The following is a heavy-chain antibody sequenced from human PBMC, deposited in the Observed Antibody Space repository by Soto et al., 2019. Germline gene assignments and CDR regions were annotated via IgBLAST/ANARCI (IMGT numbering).Heavy chain of an antibody. D-gene: IGHD2-15*01. Sequence: GGSLRLSCAASGFTCDDYAMHWVRQAPGKCLEWVSGISWNSCSIGYADSVKGRFTISRDNAKNSLYLQMNSLRAEDTALYYCAKDILVAVAGPFGYWGQGTLVTVSS. V-gene: IGHV3-9*01. CDR1: GFTCDDYA. J-gene: IGHJ4*02. CDR3: AKDILVAVAGPFGY. CDR2: ISWNSCSI.